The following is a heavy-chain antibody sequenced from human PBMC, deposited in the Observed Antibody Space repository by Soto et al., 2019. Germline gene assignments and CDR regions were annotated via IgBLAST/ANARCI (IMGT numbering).Heavy chain of an antibody. D-gene: IGHD3-10*01. CDR2: IDGSGGIT. J-gene: IGHJ5*02. CDR1: GFTFGTTD. V-gene: IGHV3-23*01. Sequence: PXESLRLSCAASGFTFGTTDMSWVRQAPGEGLEWVSTIDGSGGITYYADSVKGRFTISRDNSRNTVYLQMNSLRGDDTALYYCVKNSGWFNTWGQGALVTVSS. CDR3: VKNSGWFNT.